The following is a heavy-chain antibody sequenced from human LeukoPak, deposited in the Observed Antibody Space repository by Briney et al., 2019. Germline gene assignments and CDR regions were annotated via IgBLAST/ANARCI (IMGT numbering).Heavy chain of an antibody. Sequence: ASVKVSCKASGGTFSSYAISWVRQAPGQGLEWMGRIIPILGIANYAQKFQGRVTITADKSTSTAHMELSSLRSEDTAVYYCAREYCSSTSCPDYWGQGTLVTVSS. D-gene: IGHD2-2*01. CDR3: AREYCSSTSCPDY. V-gene: IGHV1-69*04. CDR2: IIPILGIA. CDR1: GGTFSSYA. J-gene: IGHJ4*02.